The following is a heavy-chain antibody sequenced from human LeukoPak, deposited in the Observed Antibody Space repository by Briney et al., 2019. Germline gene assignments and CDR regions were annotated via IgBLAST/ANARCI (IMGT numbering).Heavy chain of an antibody. D-gene: IGHD6-25*01. Sequence: GASVKVSCKASGYTFTSYYMHWVRQAPGQGLEWMGIINPSGGSTSYAQKFQGRVTMTRDTSTSTVYMELSSLRSEDTAVYYCARVRSCGYPGYYFDYWGQGTLVTVSS. J-gene: IGHJ4*02. CDR3: ARVRSCGYPGYYFDY. CDR1: GYTFTSYY. V-gene: IGHV1-46*01. CDR2: INPSGGST.